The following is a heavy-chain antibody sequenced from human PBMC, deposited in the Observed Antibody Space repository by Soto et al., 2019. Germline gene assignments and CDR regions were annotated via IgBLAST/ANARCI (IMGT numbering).Heavy chain of an antibody. CDR1: GFTFSSYA. J-gene: IGHJ4*02. Sequence: GGSLRLSCAASGFTFSSYAMSWVRQAPGKGLEWVSAISGSGGSTYYADSVKGRFTISRDNSKNTLYLQMNSLRAEDTAVYYCAKCGGYDFHRLDYYFDYWGQGTLVTVSS. V-gene: IGHV3-23*01. CDR2: ISGSGGST. D-gene: IGHD5-12*01. CDR3: AKCGGYDFHRLDYYFDY.